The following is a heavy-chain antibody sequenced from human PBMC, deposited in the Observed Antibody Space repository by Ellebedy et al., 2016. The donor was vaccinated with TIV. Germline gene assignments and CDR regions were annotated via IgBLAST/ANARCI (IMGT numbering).Heavy chain of an antibody. CDR3: ARDPGGGGDFGDNWFDP. J-gene: IGHJ5*02. CDR1: GIIVNDYF. Sequence: PGGSLRLSCEASGIIVNDYFMNWVRQAPGKGLEWVSVLYPDAKPNYTDSVNGRFIVSRDSSKNTLYLQMNSLTAEDTAVYYCARDPGGGGDFGDNWFDPWGQGTLVTVSS. D-gene: IGHD2-21*01. CDR2: LYPDAKP. V-gene: IGHV3-66*01.